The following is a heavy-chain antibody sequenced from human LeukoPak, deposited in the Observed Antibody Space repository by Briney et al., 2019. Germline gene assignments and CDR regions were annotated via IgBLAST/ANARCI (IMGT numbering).Heavy chain of an antibody. CDR3: AKDDSSGIPFDP. Sequence: GGSLRLSRAASGFTFSSYGMHWVPDAPGRGLEWVADICYDGSNKYYADSGKGRFTISRNNSKNTLYLQMNSLRAEDTAVYYCAKDDSSGIPFDPWGQGTLVTVSS. J-gene: IGHJ5*02. CDR2: ICYDGSNK. CDR1: GFTFSSYG. V-gene: IGHV3-33*06. D-gene: IGHD3-22*01.